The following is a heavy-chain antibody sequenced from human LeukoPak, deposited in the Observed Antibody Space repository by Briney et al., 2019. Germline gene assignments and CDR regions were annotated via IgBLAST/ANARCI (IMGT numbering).Heavy chain of an antibody. CDR3: ARTLGQQLIHCGLGY. CDR2: INHSGST. V-gene: IGHV4-34*01. Sequence: PSETLSLTCAVYGGSFSGYYWSWIRQPPGKGLEWIGEINHSGSTNYNPSLKSRVTISVDTSKNQFSLKLSSVTAADTAVYYCARTLGQQLIHCGLGYWGQGILVTVSS. D-gene: IGHD6-13*01. CDR1: GGSFSGYY. J-gene: IGHJ4*02.